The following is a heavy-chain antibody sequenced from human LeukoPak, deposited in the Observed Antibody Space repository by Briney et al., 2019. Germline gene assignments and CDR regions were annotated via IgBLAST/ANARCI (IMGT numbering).Heavy chain of an antibody. V-gene: IGHV4-4*07. CDR3: ARAENENYDFWSGYYRTNNWFDP. J-gene: IGHJ5*02. CDR1: GGSISSYY. CDR2: IYTSGST. D-gene: IGHD3-3*01. Sequence: SETLSLTCTVSGGSISSYYWSWIRQPAGKGLEWIGRIYTSGSTNYNPSLKSRVTIPVDTSKNQFSLKLSSVTAADTAVYYCARAENENYDFWSGYYRTNNWFDPWGQGTLVTVSS.